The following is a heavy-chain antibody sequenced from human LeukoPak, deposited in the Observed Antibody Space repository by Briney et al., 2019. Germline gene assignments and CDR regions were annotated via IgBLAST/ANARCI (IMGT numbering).Heavy chain of an antibody. CDR3: ARAASYNYNNRPYLFDS. V-gene: IGHV3-13*01. D-gene: IGHD3-10*01. J-gene: IGHJ4*02. Sequence: PGGSLRLSCAASGFAFSSHWMHWVRQASGKGLEWVSGIGAFGDTYYGVAVRGRFTISRDKAKNSLYLQMNSLGAGDTAVYFCARAASYNYNNRPYLFDSWGQGTLVAVSS. CDR1: GFAFSSHW. CDR2: IGAFGDT.